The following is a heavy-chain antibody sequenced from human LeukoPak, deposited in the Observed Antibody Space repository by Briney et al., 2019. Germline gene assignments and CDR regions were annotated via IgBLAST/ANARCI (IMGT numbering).Heavy chain of an antibody. Sequence: GGSLRLSCAASGCTFSSYSMNWVRQAPGKGLEWVSSISSSSSFIYYADSVKGRFTISRDNAKNSLYLQMNSLRAEDTAVYYCAKSVYCSSTSCYGGANWFDPWGQGTLVTVSS. CDR2: ISSSSSFI. D-gene: IGHD2-2*01. CDR3: AKSVYCSSTSCYGGANWFDP. V-gene: IGHV3-21*01. J-gene: IGHJ5*02. CDR1: GCTFSSYS.